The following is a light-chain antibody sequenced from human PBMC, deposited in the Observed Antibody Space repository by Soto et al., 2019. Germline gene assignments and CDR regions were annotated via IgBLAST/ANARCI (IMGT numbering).Light chain of an antibody. Sequence: QSVLTQPASVSGSPGQSITISCTGTISDVGGYNYVSWYQQHPGKAPKLMIYEVSNRPSGVSNRFSGSKSGNTASLTISGLQAEDEADYYCSSYTTISTLEVFGGGTKLTVL. V-gene: IGLV2-14*01. J-gene: IGLJ3*02. CDR3: SSYTTISTLEV. CDR2: EVS. CDR1: ISDVGGYNY.